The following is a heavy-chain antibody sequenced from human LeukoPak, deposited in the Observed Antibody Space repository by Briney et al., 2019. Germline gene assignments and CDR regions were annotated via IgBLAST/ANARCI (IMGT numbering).Heavy chain of an antibody. V-gene: IGHV4-4*07. J-gene: IGHJ5*02. CDR2: IYNGGII. CDR1: GDSISRYY. CDR3: ARDSGTTGEVKFDP. D-gene: IGHD3-10*01. Sequence: PSETLSLTCTVSGDSISRYYWSWIRQPAGKGLEWVGRIYNGGIITYNPSLKSRVTMSIDTSNNQFSLRLRFVTAADTAVYYCARDSGTTGEVKFDPWGQGTLVTVSS.